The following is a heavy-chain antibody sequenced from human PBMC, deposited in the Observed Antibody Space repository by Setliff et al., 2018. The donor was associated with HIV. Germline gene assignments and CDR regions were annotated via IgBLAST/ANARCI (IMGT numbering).Heavy chain of an antibody. CDR2: IKQDGSEK. CDR3: ARGQTTGEY. D-gene: IGHD4-17*01. J-gene: IGHJ4*02. V-gene: IGHV3-7*01. Sequence: SWVRQAAGKGLEWVANIKQDGSEKYYVDSVKGRFTISRDNAKNSLCVQMNSLRAEDTAVYYCARGQTTGEYWGQGTLVTVSS.